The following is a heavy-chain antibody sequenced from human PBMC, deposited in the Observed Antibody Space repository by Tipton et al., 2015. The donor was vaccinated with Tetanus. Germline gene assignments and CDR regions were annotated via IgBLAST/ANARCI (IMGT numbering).Heavy chain of an antibody. V-gene: IGHV3-21*01. CDR1: GVIFRLYT. Sequence: AVSGVIFRLYTMSWVRQAPGKGLEWVASISGGSAQIYYADSAEGRFTISRDNSKNSVYLQMSSLRADDTAVYYCARLEEYTYGFDLWGQGTMVTVSS. D-gene: IGHD1-1*01. CDR3: ARLEEYTYGFDL. CDR2: ISGGSAQI. J-gene: IGHJ3*01.